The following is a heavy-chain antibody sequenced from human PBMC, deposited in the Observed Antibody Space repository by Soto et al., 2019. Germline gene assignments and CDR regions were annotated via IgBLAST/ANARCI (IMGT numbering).Heavy chain of an antibody. CDR3: ARLYSGSRLEY. Sequence: GASVKVSCKASGYTFTSYYMNCVRQAPGQGLEWMGVINPSIGSTNYAQKFQGRVIMTRDTSTSTVYMELSTLRSDDTAVYYCARLYSGSRLEYWGQGTLVTVSS. J-gene: IGHJ4*02. CDR1: GYTFTSYY. V-gene: IGHV1-46*01. D-gene: IGHD1-26*01. CDR2: INPSIGST.